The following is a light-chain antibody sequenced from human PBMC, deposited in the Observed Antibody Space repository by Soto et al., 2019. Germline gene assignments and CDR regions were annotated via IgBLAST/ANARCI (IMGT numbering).Light chain of an antibody. V-gene: IGKV1-5*01. CDR2: DAS. Sequence: DIQMTQSPSTLSASVGDRVTITCRASQNINEWLAWYQQKPWKAPKFLIYDASILESGVPTRFSGSGSGTEFTLTISSLQPDDFATYYCPRYHSYSRTFCQGTKVEIK. CDR1: QNINEW. J-gene: IGKJ1*01. CDR3: PRYHSYSRT.